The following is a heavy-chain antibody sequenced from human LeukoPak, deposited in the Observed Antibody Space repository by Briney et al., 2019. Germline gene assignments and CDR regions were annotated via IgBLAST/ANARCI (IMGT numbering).Heavy chain of an antibody. CDR1: GFSVKSNY. V-gene: IGHV3-66*01. J-gene: IGHJ3*02. CDR2: IYSGGSA. D-gene: IGHD3-9*01. Sequence: GGSLRPSCTASGFSVKSNYMSWVRQAPGKGLEWVAVIYSGGSAHHAAPVRGRFTISRDKSENTVYLQMNNLRVEDTAVYYCAKDRDTGFYVKGSFEIWGQGTTVTVSS. CDR3: AKDRDTGFYVKGSFEI.